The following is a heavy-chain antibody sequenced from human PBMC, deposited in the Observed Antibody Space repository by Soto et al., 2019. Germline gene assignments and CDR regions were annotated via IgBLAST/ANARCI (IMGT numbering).Heavy chain of an antibody. J-gene: IGHJ5*02. V-gene: IGHV4-30-4*01. D-gene: IGHD5-12*01. CDR1: GGSISSGDYY. CDR3: ARGGLRGLSWFDP. CDR2: IYYSGST. Sequence: ASETLSLTCTVSGGSISSGDYYWSWIRQPPGKGLEWIGYIYYSGSTYYNPSLKSRVTISVDTSKNQFSLKLSSVTAADTAVYYCARGGLRGLSWFDPWGQGTLVTVSS.